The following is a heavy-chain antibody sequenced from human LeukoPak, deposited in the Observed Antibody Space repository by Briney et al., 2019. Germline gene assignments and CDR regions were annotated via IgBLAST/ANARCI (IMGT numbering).Heavy chain of an antibody. CDR2: ISYDGSNK. V-gene: IGHV3-30*18. CDR3: AKGGYCSGGSCYSYYAFDI. CDR1: GFTFSSYG. J-gene: IGHJ3*02. Sequence: GGSLRLSCAASGFTFSSYGMHWVRQAPGKGLEWVAVISYDGSNKYYADSVKGRFTISRDNSKNTLYLQMNSLRAEDTAVYYCAKGGYCSGGSCYSYYAFDIWGQGTMVTVSS. D-gene: IGHD2-15*01.